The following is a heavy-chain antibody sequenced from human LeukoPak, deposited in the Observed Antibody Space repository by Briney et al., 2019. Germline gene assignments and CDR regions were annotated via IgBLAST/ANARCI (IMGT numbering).Heavy chain of an antibody. Sequence: GGSLRLSCAVSGFTPISYWMTWVRQAPGKGLEWVANIKQDGSEKYYVDSVKGRFTISRDNAKNSLYLQMNSLRAEDTAVYYCARVHVTDYWGQGTLVTVSS. J-gene: IGHJ4*02. CDR1: GFTPISYW. D-gene: IGHD2-21*02. V-gene: IGHV3-7*01. CDR3: ARVHVTDY. CDR2: IKQDGSEK.